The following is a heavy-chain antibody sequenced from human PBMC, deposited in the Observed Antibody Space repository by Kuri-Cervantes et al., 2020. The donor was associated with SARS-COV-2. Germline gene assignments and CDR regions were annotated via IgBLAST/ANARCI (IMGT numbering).Heavy chain of an antibody. J-gene: IGHJ5*02. CDR3: ARSPYGDYVDDWFDP. CDR1: GFTLSSYG. V-gene: IGHV3-33*01. CDR2: IWYDGSNK. Sequence: GGSLRLSCAASGFTLSSYGMHWVRQAPGKGLEWVAVIWYDGSNKYYADSVKGRFTISRDNSKNTLYLQMNSLRAEDTAVHYCARSPYGDYVDDWFDPWGQGTLVTVSS. D-gene: IGHD4-17*01.